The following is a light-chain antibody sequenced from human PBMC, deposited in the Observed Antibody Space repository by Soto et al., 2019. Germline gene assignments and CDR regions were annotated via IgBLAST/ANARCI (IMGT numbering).Light chain of an antibody. J-gene: IGKJ4*01. CDR3: QQYNNWPLS. Sequence: EIVLSQSPATLSVSPGERVTLSCRASHSINDDVAWYQQKPGQPPTLVMYRSSARAIGIPARFSGSGSGTEFTLTISSLQSEDFGTYYCQQYNNWPLSFGGGTKA. CDR2: RSS. V-gene: IGKV3-15*01. CDR1: HSINDD.